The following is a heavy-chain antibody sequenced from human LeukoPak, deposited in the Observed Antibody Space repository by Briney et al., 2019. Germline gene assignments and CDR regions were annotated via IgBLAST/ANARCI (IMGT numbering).Heavy chain of an antibody. CDR3: ARDLDDSSGYYRGGDASDI. D-gene: IGHD3-22*01. CDR2: ISTYNGNT. CDR1: GYTFNSYG. V-gene: IGHV1-18*01. Sequence: ASVKVSCKASGYTFNSYGISWVRQAPGQGLEWMGWISTYNGNTNYAQKLQGRVAMTRDTSTRTAYMELGSLRSDDTAVYYCARDLDDSSGYYRGGDASDIWGQGTMVTVSS. J-gene: IGHJ3*02.